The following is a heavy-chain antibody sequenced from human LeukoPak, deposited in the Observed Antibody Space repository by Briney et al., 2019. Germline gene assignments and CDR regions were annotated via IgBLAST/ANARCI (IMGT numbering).Heavy chain of an antibody. CDR2: ISGSGGST. V-gene: IGHV3-23*01. Sequence: GGSLRLSCAASGFTFSSYAMSWVRQAPGKRLEWVSAISGSGGSTYYADSVKGRFTISRDNSKNTLYLQMNSLRAEDTAVYYCAKDREYSYGSLAYYFDYWGQGTLVTVSS. J-gene: IGHJ4*02. CDR3: AKDREYSYGSLAYYFDY. CDR1: GFTFSSYA. D-gene: IGHD5-18*01.